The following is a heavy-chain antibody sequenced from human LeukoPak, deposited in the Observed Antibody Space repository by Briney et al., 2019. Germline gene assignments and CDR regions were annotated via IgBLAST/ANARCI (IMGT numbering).Heavy chain of an antibody. CDR1: GNYW. D-gene: IGHD2-2*01. CDR2: NNSDGSWT. J-gene: IGHJ4*02. CDR3: VSFYETN. Sequence: GGSLRLSCAASGNYWMHWVRQAPGKGLVWVSHNNSDGSWTGYADSVKGRFTISKDNAKNTVYLQMNNLRAEDTAVYYCVSFYETNWGRGTLVTVSS. V-gene: IGHV3-74*01.